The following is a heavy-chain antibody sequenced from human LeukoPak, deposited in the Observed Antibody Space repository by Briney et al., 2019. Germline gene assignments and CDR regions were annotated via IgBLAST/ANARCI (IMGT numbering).Heavy chain of an antibody. CDR2: INWNDGST. CDR3: ASLHSLGGWFDP. V-gene: IGHV3-20*04. J-gene: IGHJ5*02. CDR1: GFTFDDYG. Sequence: GGSLRLSCAASGFTFDDYGMSWVRQAPGKGLEWVSGINWNDGSTGYADSVKGRFTISRDNAKDSLYLQMNSLRAEDTALYYCASLHSLGGWFDPWGQGTLVTVSS. D-gene: IGHD3-16*01.